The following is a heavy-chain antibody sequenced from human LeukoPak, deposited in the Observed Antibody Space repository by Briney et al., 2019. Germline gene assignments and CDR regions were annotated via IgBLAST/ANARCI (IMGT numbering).Heavy chain of an antibody. V-gene: IGHV4-59*01. J-gene: IGHJ2*01. D-gene: IGHD4-23*01. CDR3: ARNDYSGTHWYFDL. CDR2: IHYSGST. CDR1: GGSISSYS. Sequence: SETLSLTCNVSGGSISSYSWSWIRQPPGKGLEWIGYIHYSGSTNYNPSLKSRVTISVDTSKNQFSLKLSSVIAADTAVYYCARNDYSGTHWYFDLWGRGTLVTVSS.